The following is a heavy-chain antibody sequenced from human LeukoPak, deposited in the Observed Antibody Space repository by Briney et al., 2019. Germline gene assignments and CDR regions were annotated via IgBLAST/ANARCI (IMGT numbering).Heavy chain of an antibody. D-gene: IGHD3-10*01. CDR2: IKQDGSEK. Sequence: GGSLRLSCAASGFTFSTYWMNWVRQAPGKGLEWVANIKQDGSEKYYVDSVKGRITISRDNAKNSLYLQMNSLRAEDTAVYYCARDPSGSGSYYQHWGQGTLVTVSS. J-gene: IGHJ4*02. CDR3: ARDPSGSGSYYQH. V-gene: IGHV3-7*01. CDR1: GFTFSTYW.